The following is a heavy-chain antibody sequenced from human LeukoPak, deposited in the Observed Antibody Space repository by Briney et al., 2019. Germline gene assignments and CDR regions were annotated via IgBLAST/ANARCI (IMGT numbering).Heavy chain of an antibody. CDR3: ARLGYCSSTSCYPSDY. D-gene: IGHD2-2*01. J-gene: IGHJ4*02. CDR2: MNPNSGNT. V-gene: IGHV1-8*03. CDR1: GGTFSSYT. Sequence: ASVKVSCKASGGTFSSYTINWVRQATGQGLEWMGWMNPNSGNTGYAQKFQGRVTITRNTSISTAYMELSSLRSEDTAVYYCARLGYCSSTSCYPSDYWGQGTLVTVSS.